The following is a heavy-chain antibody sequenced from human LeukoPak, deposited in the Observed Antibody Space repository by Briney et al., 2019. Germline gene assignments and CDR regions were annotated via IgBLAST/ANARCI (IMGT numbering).Heavy chain of an antibody. CDR3: ARDYWRSIEY. J-gene: IGHJ4*02. CDR2: ISYDGSNK. V-gene: IGHV3-30*04. CDR1: GFTFSNYT. Sequence: PGGSLRLSCAASGFTFSNYTMHWVRQAPGKGLEWVAVISYDGSNKYYADSVKGRFTISRDNSKNTLYLQMNSLRAEDTAVYYCARDYWRSIEYWGQGALVTVSS. D-gene: IGHD2-2*01.